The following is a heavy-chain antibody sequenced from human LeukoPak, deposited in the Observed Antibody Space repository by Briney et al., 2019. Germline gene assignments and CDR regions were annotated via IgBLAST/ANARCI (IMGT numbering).Heavy chain of an antibody. CDR1: GYTFTSYG. CDR3: ARDLVPIAVAGTSLVYYFDY. D-gene: IGHD6-19*01. V-gene: IGHV1-18*01. Sequence: ASVKVSCKASGYTFTSYGISWVRQAPGQGLEWMGWISAYNGNTNYAQKLQGRVTMTTDTSTSTAYMELRSLRSDDTAVYYCARDLVPIAVAGTSLVYYFDYWGQGTLVTVSS. J-gene: IGHJ4*02. CDR2: ISAYNGNT.